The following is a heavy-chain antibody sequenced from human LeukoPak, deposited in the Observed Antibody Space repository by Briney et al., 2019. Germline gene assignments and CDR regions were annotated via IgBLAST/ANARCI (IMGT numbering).Heavy chain of an antibody. CDR2: IIPILGIA. J-gene: IGHJ2*01. CDR3: ARDEKGVTTVNRPLYWYFDL. CDR1: GGTFSSYA. V-gene: IGHV1-69*04. D-gene: IGHD4-17*01. Sequence: ASVKVSCKASGGTFSSYAISWVRQAPGQGLEWMGRIIPILGIANYAQKFQGRVTITADKSTSTAHMELSSLRSEDTAVYYCARDEKGVTTVNRPLYWYFDLWGRGTLVTVSS.